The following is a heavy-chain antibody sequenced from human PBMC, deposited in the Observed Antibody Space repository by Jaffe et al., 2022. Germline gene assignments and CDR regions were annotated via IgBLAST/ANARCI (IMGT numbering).Heavy chain of an antibody. Sequence: QVQLVESGGGVVQPGGSLRLSCAASGFTFSSYGMHWVRQAPGKGLEWVAFIRYDGSNKYYADSVKGRFTISRDNSKNTLYLQMNSLRAEDTAVYYCAKFAQAGSGYYFFDYWGQGTLVTVSS. CDR2: IRYDGSNK. CDR1: GFTFSSYG. D-gene: IGHD3-22*01. V-gene: IGHV3-30*02. CDR3: AKFAQAGSGYYFFDY. J-gene: IGHJ4*02.